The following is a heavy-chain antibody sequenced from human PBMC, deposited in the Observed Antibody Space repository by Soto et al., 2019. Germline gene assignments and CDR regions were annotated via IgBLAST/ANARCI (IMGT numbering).Heavy chain of an antibody. V-gene: IGHV3-74*01. J-gene: IGHJ6*02. CDR3: ARDRWGGGRDMDV. D-gene: IGHD3-10*01. CDR1: GFTFSTYW. Sequence: EVQLVESGGGLVQPGGSLRLSCAASGFTFSTYWIHWVRQAPGKGLVWVSRINSHGSSTNYADSVKGRFTISRDNAKNTLFLQMNSLRAEDTAVYYCARDRWGGGRDMDVWGQGTTVTVSS. CDR2: INSHGSST.